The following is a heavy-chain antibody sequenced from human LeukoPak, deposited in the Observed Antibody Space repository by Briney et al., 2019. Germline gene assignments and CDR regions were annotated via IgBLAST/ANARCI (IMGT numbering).Heavy chain of an antibody. CDR2: IRYDGSNK. J-gene: IGHJ4*02. CDR1: GFTFSSYG. Sequence: GGSLRLSCAASGFTFSSYGMHWVRQAPGKGLEWVAFIRYDGSNKYYADSVKGRFTISRDNSKNTLYLQMNSLRAEDTAVYYCAKPLKTKDGPAPRILGYWGQGTLVTVSS. CDR3: AKPLKTKDGPAPRILGY. V-gene: IGHV3-30*02. D-gene: IGHD2-15*01.